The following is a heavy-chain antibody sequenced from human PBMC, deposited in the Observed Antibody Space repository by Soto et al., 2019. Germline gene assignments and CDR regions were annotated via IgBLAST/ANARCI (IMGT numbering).Heavy chain of an antibody. J-gene: IGHJ6*02. CDR1: GGTFSSYA. Sequence: QVQLGQSGAEVKKPGSSVKVSCKASGGTFSSYAISWVRQAPGQGLEWMGGIIPIFGTVNYAQKFQGRVTITADESTTTVHMELSSLRSEDTAVYYCARGRFYVDPSYYYYYNVDVWGQGTTVTVSS. D-gene: IGHD4-17*01. V-gene: IGHV1-69*12. CDR3: ARGRFYVDPSYYYYYNVDV. CDR2: IIPIFGTV.